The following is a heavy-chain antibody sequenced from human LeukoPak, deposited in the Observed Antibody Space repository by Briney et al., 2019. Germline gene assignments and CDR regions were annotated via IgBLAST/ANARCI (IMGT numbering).Heavy chain of an antibody. CDR2: ISGSGGST. V-gene: IGHV3-23*01. CDR1: GFTFGSYA. Sequence: GRSLRLSCAASGFTFGSYAMSWVRQAPGKGLEWVSAISGSGGSTYYADSVKGRFTISRDNSKNTLYLQMNSLRAEDTAVYYCAKVDGWIEYSSSREHYFDYWGQGTLVTVSS. J-gene: IGHJ4*02. CDR3: AKVDGWIEYSSSREHYFDY. D-gene: IGHD6-6*01.